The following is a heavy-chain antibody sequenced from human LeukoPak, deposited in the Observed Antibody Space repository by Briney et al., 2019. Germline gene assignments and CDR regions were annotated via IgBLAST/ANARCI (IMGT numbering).Heavy chain of an antibody. CDR2: ISWNSDNI. J-gene: IGHJ4*02. D-gene: IGHD2-15*01. CDR3: SKGTTLELTVTIDY. Sequence: GGSLRLSCAASGFTFDDYAMHWVRHAPGKGLEWVSDISWNSDNIGYADSVKGRFTISRDHAKNSLYLQMNSLRGEDMALYYYSKGTTLELTVTIDYWGQGTLVTVSS. V-gene: IGHV3-9*03. CDR1: GFTFDDYA.